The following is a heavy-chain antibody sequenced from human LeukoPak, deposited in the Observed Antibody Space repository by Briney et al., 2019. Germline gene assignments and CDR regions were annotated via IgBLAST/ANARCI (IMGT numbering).Heavy chain of an antibody. CDR2: INHSGST. D-gene: IGHD3-10*01. V-gene: IGHV4-34*01. Sequence: SETLSLTCAVYGGSFSGYYWSWIRQPPGKGLEWIGEINHSGSTNYNPSLKSRVTISVDTSKNQFSLKLSSVTAADTAVYYCARGRGGYYGSGSLENDYWGQGTLVTVSS. J-gene: IGHJ4*02. CDR1: GGSFSGYY. CDR3: ARGRGGYYGSGSLENDY.